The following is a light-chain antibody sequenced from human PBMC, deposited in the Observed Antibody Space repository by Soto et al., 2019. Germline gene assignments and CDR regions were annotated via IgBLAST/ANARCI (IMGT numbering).Light chain of an antibody. CDR3: SSFTASSTPYI. Sequence: QSALTQPASVSVSPGQSITISCTGTSSDVGGYNYVSWYQQHPGKAPKLMIYEVSNRPSGVSNRFSGSKSGNTASLTISGLQAADEADYYCSSFTASSTPYIFATAPKVTVL. CDR2: EVS. J-gene: IGLJ1*01. CDR1: SSDVGGYNY. V-gene: IGLV2-14*01.